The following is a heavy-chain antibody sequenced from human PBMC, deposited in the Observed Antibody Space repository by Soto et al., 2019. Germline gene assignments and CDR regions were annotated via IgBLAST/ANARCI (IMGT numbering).Heavy chain of an antibody. V-gene: IGHV3-33*01. J-gene: IGHJ4*02. Sequence: GESLKISCAASGFTFSSYGMHWVRQAPGKGLEWVAVIWYDGSNKYYADSVKGRFTISRDNSKNTLYLQMNSLRAEDTAVYYCARDLYSSSSGGADYGGQGTLVTVSS. CDR3: ARDLYSSSSGGADY. CDR2: IWYDGSNK. D-gene: IGHD6-6*01. CDR1: GFTFSSYG.